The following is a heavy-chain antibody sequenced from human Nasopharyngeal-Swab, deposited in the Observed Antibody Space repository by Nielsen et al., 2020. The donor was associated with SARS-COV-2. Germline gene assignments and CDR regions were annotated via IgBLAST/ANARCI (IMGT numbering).Heavy chain of an antibody. D-gene: IGHD6-13*01. J-gene: IGHJ4*02. CDR2: ISAYNGNT. CDR1: GYTFTSYY. CDR3: ARVIAAAGIDY. Sequence: ASVKVSCKASGYTFTSYYMHWVRQAPGQGLEWMGWISAYNGNTNYAQKLQGRVTMTTDTSTSTAYMELRSLRSDDTAVYYCARVIAAAGIDYWGQGTLVTVSS. V-gene: IGHV1-18*04.